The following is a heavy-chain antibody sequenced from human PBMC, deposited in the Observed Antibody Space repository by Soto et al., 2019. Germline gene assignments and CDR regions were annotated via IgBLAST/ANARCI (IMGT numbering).Heavy chain of an antibody. Sequence: SVKVSCKASGGTFSSYAISWVRQAPEQGLEWMGGIIPIFGTANYAQKFQGRVTITADESTSTAYMELSSLRSEDTAVYYCARDLSIAARTFDYWGQGTLVTVSS. J-gene: IGHJ4*02. CDR1: GGTFSSYA. V-gene: IGHV1-69*13. CDR3: ARDLSIAARTFDY. D-gene: IGHD6-6*01. CDR2: IIPIFGTA.